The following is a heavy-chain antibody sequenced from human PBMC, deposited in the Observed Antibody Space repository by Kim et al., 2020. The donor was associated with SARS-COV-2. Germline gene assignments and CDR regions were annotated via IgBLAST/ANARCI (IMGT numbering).Heavy chain of an antibody. CDR3: AKFFLQVGESYYHGRLDY. CDR2: ISGSGGST. J-gene: IGHJ4*02. CDR1: GFTFSSYA. V-gene: IGHV3-23*01. Sequence: GGSLRLSCAASGFTFSSYAMSWVRQAPGKGLEWVSAISGSGGSTYYADSVKGRFTISRDNSKNTLYLQMNSLRAEDTAVYYCAKFFLQVGESYYHGRLDYWGQGTLVTVSS. D-gene: IGHD3-10*01.